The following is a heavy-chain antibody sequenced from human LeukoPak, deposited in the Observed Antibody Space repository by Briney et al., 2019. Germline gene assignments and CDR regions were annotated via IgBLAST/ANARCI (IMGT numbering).Heavy chain of an antibody. J-gene: IGHJ5*02. D-gene: IGHD3-10*01. CDR1: GYSFADYY. Sequence: GASVKVSCKASGYSFADYYMHWVRQAPGQGLEGMGWIEPNSGGTRSAQKFQGRVTMTRDTSISTAYMELSSLRYDDTAVYYCATNILVRDIINWFDPWGQGTLVTVSS. V-gene: IGHV1-2*02. CDR2: IEPNSGGT. CDR3: ATNILVRDIINWFDP.